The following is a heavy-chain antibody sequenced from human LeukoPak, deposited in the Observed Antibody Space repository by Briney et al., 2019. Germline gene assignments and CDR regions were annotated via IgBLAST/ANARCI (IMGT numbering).Heavy chain of an antibody. V-gene: IGHV3-23*01. CDR1: GFTFSSYA. CDR2: ISGSGGST. CDR3: AKGLLDIVVVVAANYFDY. D-gene: IGHD2-15*01. Sequence: PGGSLRLSCAASGFTFSSYAMSWVRQAPGKGLEWVSAISGSGGSTYYADSVKGRFTISRDNSKNTLYLQMNSLRAEDTAVYYCAKGLLDIVVVVAANYFDYWGQGTLVTVSS. J-gene: IGHJ4*02.